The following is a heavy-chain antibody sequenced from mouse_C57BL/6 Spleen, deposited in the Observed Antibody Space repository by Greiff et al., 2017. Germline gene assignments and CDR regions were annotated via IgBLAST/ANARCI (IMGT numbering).Heavy chain of an antibody. CDR2: IHPSDSVT. V-gene: IGHV1-74*01. CDR3: ARDFAMDY. Sequence: VQLQQPGAELVKPGASVQVSCKASGYTFTSYWMHWVKQRPGQGLEWIGSIHPSDSVTNYNQKFKGKATLTVDKSSSTAYMQLSSLTSEDTAVYYCARDFAMDYWGQGTAVTVSS. J-gene: IGHJ4*01. CDR1: GYTFTSYW.